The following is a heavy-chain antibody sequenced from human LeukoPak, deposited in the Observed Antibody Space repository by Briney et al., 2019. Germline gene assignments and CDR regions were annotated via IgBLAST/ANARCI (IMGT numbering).Heavy chain of an antibody. CDR1: GFTFSSYS. CDR3: ARGGQLDY. CDR2: ISSSSSYI. D-gene: IGHD2-2*01. J-gene: IGHJ4*02. Sequence: GGSLRLSCAASGFTFSSYSMNWVRQAPGKGLEWVSSISSSSSYIYYADSVKGRFTISRDNSKNTLYLQMNSQRAEDTAVYYCARGGQLDYWGQGTLVTVSS. V-gene: IGHV3-21*01.